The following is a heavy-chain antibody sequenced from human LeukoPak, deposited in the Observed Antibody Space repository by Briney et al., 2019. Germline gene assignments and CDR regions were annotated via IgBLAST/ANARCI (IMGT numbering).Heavy chain of an antibody. CDR3: ARGLRWPDF. J-gene: IGHJ4*02. CDR2: IKPDGSAK. V-gene: IGHV3-7*03. D-gene: IGHD4-23*01. Sequence: GGSLRLSCATSGLTFNIDWMNWVRQAPGKGLEWVANIKPDGSAKSYVDSVRGRFTISRDNAKGSLFLQMNSLRADDTAVYYCARGLRWPDFWGQGTLVTVSS. CDR1: GLTFNIDW.